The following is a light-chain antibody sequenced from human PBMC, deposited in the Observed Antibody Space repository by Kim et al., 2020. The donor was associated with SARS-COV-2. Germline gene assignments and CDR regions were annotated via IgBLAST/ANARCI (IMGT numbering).Light chain of an antibody. J-gene: IGKJ2*01. CDR1: QSISNIY. Sequence: FSRGKRAPLPWGDCQSISNIYIAWYQQTPRRAPRLLLYGASRRATGIPDGFSGRGSERDFTLTISRLEPEDFAVYYCQQYGSSLYTCGQGTKLEI. CDR3: QQYGSSLYT. CDR2: GAS. V-gene: IGKV3-20*01.